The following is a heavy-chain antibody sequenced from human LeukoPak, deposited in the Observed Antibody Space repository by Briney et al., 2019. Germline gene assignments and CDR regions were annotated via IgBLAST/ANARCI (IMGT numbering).Heavy chain of an antibody. V-gene: IGHV4-59*01. J-gene: IGHJ4*02. CDR3: ASNTGTVFDY. CDR1: GFTFSSYW. CDR2: VYYSGST. D-gene: IGHD7-27*01. Sequence: GSLRLSCAASGFTFSSYWMSWIRQPPGKGLEWIGYVYYSGSTEYNPSLRSRVTISLEMSKRQFSLNLTSVTAADTAVYYCASNTGTVFDYWGQGALVTVSS.